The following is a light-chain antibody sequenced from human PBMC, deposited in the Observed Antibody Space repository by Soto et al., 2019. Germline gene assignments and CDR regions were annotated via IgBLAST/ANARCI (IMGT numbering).Light chain of an antibody. V-gene: IGLV2-14*01. Sequence: QSVLTQPASVSGSPGQSITIACTGSSSDVGGYNFVSWYQQHPGKAPKLMIYEVSHRPSGVSDRFSASKTGNTASLTISGLRAEDEADYYCSSFTSSTSVVFGGGTKLTVL. CDR1: SSDVGGYNF. CDR3: SSFTSSTSVV. CDR2: EVS. J-gene: IGLJ2*01.